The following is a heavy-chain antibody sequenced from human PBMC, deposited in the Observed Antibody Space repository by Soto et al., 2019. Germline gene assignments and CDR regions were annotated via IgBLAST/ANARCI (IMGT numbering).Heavy chain of an antibody. V-gene: IGHV1-18*01. D-gene: IGHD2-2*01. CDR1: GYTFTSYG. Sequence: ASVKVSCKASGYTFTSYGISWVRQAPGQGLEWMGWISAYNDNTNYAQKLQGRVTMTTDTSTSTAYMELRSLRSDDTAVYYCARCDCSSTSCYVAPLYYYYYMDVWGKGTTVTVSS. J-gene: IGHJ6*03. CDR2: ISAYNDNT. CDR3: ARCDCSSTSCYVAPLYYYYYMDV.